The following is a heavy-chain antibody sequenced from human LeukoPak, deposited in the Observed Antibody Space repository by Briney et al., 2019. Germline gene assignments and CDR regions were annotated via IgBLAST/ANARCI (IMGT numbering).Heavy chain of an antibody. CDR1: GYIFTSYY. D-gene: IGHD1-1*01. J-gene: IGHJ4*02. Sequence: ASVKVSCKPSGYIFTSYYMHLVRQAPGPGLEGMGIINPSGGSTSYAQKFQGRVTMTRDTSTSTVYMELSSLRSEDTAVYYCARDPRTSGTTFDSSGQGTLVTVSS. CDR2: INPSGGST. CDR3: ARDPRTSGTTFDS. V-gene: IGHV1-46*01.